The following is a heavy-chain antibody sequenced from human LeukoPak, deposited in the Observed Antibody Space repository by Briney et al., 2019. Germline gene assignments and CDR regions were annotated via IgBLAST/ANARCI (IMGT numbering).Heavy chain of an antibody. CDR3: ARVVPAAYFDY. Sequence: PSETLSLTCTVSGGSISSYYWSWIRQPPGKGLGWIGYIYYSGSTYYNPSLKSRVTISVDTSKNQFSLKLSSVAAADTAVYYCARVVPAAYFDYWGQGTLVTVSS. CDR2: IYYSGST. D-gene: IGHD2-2*01. J-gene: IGHJ4*02. CDR1: GGSISSYY. V-gene: IGHV4-59*08.